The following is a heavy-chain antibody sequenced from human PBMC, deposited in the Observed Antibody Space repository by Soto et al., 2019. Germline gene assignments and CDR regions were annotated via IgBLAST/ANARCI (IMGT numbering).Heavy chain of an antibody. Sequence: PGGSLRLSCAASGFTFSSYGMHWVRQAPGKGLEWVAVISYDGSNKYYADSVKGRFTISRDNSKNTLYLQMNSLRAEDTAVYYCTKDRLAAAGFFDYWGQGT. CDR1: GFTFSSYG. V-gene: IGHV3-30*18. CDR2: ISYDGSNK. CDR3: TKDRLAAAGFFDY. D-gene: IGHD6-13*01. J-gene: IGHJ4*02.